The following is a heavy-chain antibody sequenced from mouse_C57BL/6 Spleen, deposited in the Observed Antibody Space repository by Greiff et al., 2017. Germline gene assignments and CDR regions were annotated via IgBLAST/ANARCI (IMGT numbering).Heavy chain of an antibody. V-gene: IGHV2-6-1*01. CDR2: IWSDGST. Sequence: VQLKESGPGLVAPSQSLSITCTVSGFSLTSYGVHWVRQPPGKGLEWLVVIWSDGSTTYNSALKSRLSISKDNSKSQVFLKMNSLQTDDTAMYYCARHYDYDGYYAMDYWGQGTSVTVSS. CDR1: GFSLTSYG. D-gene: IGHD2-4*01. CDR3: ARHYDYDGYYAMDY. J-gene: IGHJ4*01.